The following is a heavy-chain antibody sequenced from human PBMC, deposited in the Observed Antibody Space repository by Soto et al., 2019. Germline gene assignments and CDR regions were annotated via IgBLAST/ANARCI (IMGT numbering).Heavy chain of an antibody. Sequence: QVQLVQSGAEVKKPGSSVNVSCKASGGTFSSYAISWVRQAPGQGLEWMGGIIPIFGTANYAQKFQGRVTITADESTSTAYMELSSLRSEDTAVYYCARGGDYDSSGYYFWFDPWGQGTLVTVSS. CDR2: IIPIFGTA. V-gene: IGHV1-69*01. CDR1: GGTFSSYA. CDR3: ARGGDYDSSGYYFWFDP. J-gene: IGHJ5*02. D-gene: IGHD3-22*01.